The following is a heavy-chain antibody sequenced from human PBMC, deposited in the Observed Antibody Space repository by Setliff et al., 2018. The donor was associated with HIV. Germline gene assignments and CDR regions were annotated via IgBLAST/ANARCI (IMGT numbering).Heavy chain of an antibody. Sequence: PSETLSLTCTVSGGSISSSSYYWGWIRQPPGKGLEWIGSIYYSVSTYYNPSLKSRVTISVDTPKNQFSLKLSSVTAADTAVYYCARGSRGARASKIDSSGYYLVYWGQGTLITVAS. CDR2: IYYSVST. J-gene: IGHJ4*02. CDR3: ARGSRGARASKIDSSGYYLVY. CDR1: GGSISSSSYY. V-gene: IGHV4-39*07. D-gene: IGHD3-22*01.